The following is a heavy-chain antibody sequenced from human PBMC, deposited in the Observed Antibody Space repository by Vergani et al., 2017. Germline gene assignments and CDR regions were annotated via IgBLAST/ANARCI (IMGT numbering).Heavy chain of an antibody. CDR1: GFTFSSYG. D-gene: IGHD3-3*01. Sequence: QVQLVESGGGVVQPGRSLRLSCAASGFTFSSYGMHWVRQAPGKGLEWVAVISYDGSNKYYADSVKGRFTLSRDNSKNTLYLQMNSLRAEDTAVYYCAKGSITIFGVVRGWGQGTLVTVSS. V-gene: IGHV3-30*18. J-gene: IGHJ4*02. CDR3: AKGSITIFGVVRG. CDR2: ISYDGSNK.